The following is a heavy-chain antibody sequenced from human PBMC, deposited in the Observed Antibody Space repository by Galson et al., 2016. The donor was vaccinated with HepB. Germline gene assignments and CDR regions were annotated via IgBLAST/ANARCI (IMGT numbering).Heavy chain of an antibody. Sequence: SLRLSCAASGFSFSNYNMNWVRQAPGKGLEWVSSITSSRNYMYYADSVRGRFTISRDNAKNSLFLQMNRLRAEDTALYYCARDRYAVSTGYYTGGYSYGMDVWGQGTTVTVSS. CDR2: ITSSRNYM. J-gene: IGHJ6*02. CDR1: GFSFSNYN. CDR3: ARDRYAVSTGYYTGGYSYGMDV. V-gene: IGHV3-21*01. D-gene: IGHD3-9*01.